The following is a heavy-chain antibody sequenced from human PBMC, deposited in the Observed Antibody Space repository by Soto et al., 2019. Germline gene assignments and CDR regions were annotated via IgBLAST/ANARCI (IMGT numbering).Heavy chain of an antibody. V-gene: IGHV1-69*13. D-gene: IGHD3-22*01. J-gene: IGHJ6*02. CDR3: ARAHYDSSGYYLGGYYYYGMDV. CDR2: IIPIFGTA. Sequence: ASVKLSCKASGGTFSSYAISWVRQAPRQGLEWMGGIIPIFGTANYAQKFQGRVTITADESTSTAYMELSSLRSEDTAVYYCARAHYDSSGYYLGGYYYYGMDVWGQGTTVTVSS. CDR1: GGTFSSYA.